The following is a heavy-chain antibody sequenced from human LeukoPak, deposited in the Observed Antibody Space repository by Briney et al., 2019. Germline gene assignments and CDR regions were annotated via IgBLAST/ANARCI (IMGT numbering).Heavy chain of an antibody. V-gene: IGHV4-34*01. Sequence: PSETLSLTCAVYGGSFSGYYWSWIRQPPGKGLEWIGEINHSGSTNYNPSLKSRVTISVDTSKNQFSLKLSSVTAADTAVYYCARIPYSTYVGPDYWGQRTLVTVSS. CDR2: INHSGST. J-gene: IGHJ4*02. CDR3: ARIPYSTYVGPDY. D-gene: IGHD4-11*01. CDR1: GGSFSGYY.